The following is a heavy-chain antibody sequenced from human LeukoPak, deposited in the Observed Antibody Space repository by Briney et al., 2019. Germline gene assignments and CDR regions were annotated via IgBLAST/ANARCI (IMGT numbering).Heavy chain of an antibody. V-gene: IGHV4-34*01. D-gene: IGHD1-20*01. J-gene: IGHJ6*03. CDR1: GGSFSGYY. CDR2: INHSGNT. Sequence: SETLSLTCAVYGGSFSGYYWSWIRQSPEKGLEWIGEINHSGNTNYNPSLKSRVTISVDTSKNQFSLKLSSVTAADTAVYYCARTITGTYYYYYYYYMDVWGKGTTVTISS. CDR3: ARTITGTYYYYYYYYMDV.